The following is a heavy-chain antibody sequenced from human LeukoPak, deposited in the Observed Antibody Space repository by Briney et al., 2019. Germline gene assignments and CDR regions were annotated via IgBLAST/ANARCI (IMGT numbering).Heavy chain of an antibody. Sequence: PGGSLRLSCAAYGFTFNTYGMNWVRQAPGKGLEWVAVIWYDGSIKYYPDSVKGRFTISRDNSKNTLYLQMNSLRAEDTAVYYCARVAYDFWSGSDAFDIWGQGTMVTVSS. CDR1: GFTFNTYG. CDR2: IWYDGSIK. J-gene: IGHJ3*02. V-gene: IGHV3-33*01. CDR3: ARVAYDFWSGSDAFDI. D-gene: IGHD3-3*01.